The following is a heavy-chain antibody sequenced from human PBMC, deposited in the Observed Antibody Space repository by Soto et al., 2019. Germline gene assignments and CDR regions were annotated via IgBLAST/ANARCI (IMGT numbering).Heavy chain of an antibody. CDR1: GFTFSHYA. CDR2: IAADGGST. D-gene: IGHD3-10*01. Sequence: EVQLLESGGDLVQPGGSLRLSCAASGFTFSHYAMSWVRQAPGKGLEWVSTIAADGGSTYYGDSVKGRFSISRDNSKNTLFLQLNSVRAEDTAVYYCARKYHFGSGSYLYYFDYWGQGGLVTVSS. CDR3: ARKYHFGSGSYLYYFDY. J-gene: IGHJ4*02. V-gene: IGHV3-23*01.